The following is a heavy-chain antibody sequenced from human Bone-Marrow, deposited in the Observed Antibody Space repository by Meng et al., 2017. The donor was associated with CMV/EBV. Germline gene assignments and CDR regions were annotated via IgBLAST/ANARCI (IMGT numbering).Heavy chain of an antibody. J-gene: IGHJ5*02. D-gene: IGHD3-3*01. Sequence: ASVKVSCKASGYTFTGYYIHWVRQAPGQGLEWMGWINPNSGGTNYAQKFQGRVTMTRDTSISTAYMELSRLRSDDTAVYYCAREGTIFGVVPYGGPFDPWGQGTLVTVSS. CDR3: AREGTIFGVVPYGGPFDP. CDR1: GYTFTGYY. CDR2: INPNSGGT. V-gene: IGHV1-2*02.